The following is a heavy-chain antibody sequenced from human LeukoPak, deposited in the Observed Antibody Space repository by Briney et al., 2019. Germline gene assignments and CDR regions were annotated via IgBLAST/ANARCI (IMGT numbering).Heavy chain of an antibody. CDR1: GGSLSSHY. V-gene: IGHV4-59*11. CDR2: IYHTGST. D-gene: IGHD4-23*01. CDR3: AREGRWGMKYYFDF. J-gene: IGHJ4*02. Sequence: SETLSLTCNVSGGSLSSHYWSWVRQAPGKGLEWIGQIYHTGSTHYNSSLRSRFPISVDTSKNKLFLNVKSVAAADTAVYYCAREGRWGMKYYFDFWGQGTLVIVSS.